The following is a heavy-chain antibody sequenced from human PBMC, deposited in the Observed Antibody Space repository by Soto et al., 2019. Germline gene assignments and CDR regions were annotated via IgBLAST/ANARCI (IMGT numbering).Heavy chain of an antibody. Sequence: QVQLQESGPGLVKPSETLSLTCTVSGGSISSYYWSWIRQPPGKGLEWIGYIYYSGSTNYNPSLKSRVTISVDTSKNQFSLKLSSVTAADTAVYYCARHAYDFWSGRYVDYYMDVWGKGTTVTVSS. J-gene: IGHJ6*03. CDR1: GGSISSYY. V-gene: IGHV4-59*08. CDR3: ARHAYDFWSGRYVDYYMDV. D-gene: IGHD3-3*01. CDR2: IYYSGST.